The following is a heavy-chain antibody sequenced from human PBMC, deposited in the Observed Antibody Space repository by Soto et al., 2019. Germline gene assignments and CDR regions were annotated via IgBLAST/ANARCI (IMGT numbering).Heavy chain of an antibody. CDR3: ARRGLECLSTKDDFAT. V-gene: IGHV5-51*01. Sequence: GESLKISCKGSGYSFTSYWIGWVRQMPGKGLEWMGIIYPGDSDTRYSPSFQGQVTLSADKSISTAYLQWSSLKASDTAMYYCARRGLECLSTKDDFATWGKGKMVTVSS. J-gene: IGHJ3*01. D-gene: IGHD3-3*01. CDR2: IYPGDSDT. CDR1: GYSFTSYW.